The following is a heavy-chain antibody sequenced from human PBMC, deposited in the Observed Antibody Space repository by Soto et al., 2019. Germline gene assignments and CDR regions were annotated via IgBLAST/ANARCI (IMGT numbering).Heavy chain of an antibody. CDR3: ARLASPTVVVTYHVFDI. Sequence: PSETLSLTCTVSSDSISGYYWSWLRQPPGKGLEWIGYIYNIIGSTSYNPSLRSRVTMSIDTSQEQFSLRLSSVTATDTAVYYCARLASPTVVVTYHVFDIWGQGTMVT. CDR2: IYNIIGST. J-gene: IGHJ3*02. D-gene: IGHD2-21*02. CDR1: SDSISGYY. V-gene: IGHV4-59*08.